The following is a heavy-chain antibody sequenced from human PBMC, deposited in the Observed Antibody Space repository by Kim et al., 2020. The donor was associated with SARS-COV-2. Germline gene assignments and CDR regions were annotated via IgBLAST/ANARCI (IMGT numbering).Heavy chain of an antibody. CDR1: GFTFSSYA. CDR3: VKESASAFDY. Sequence: GGSLRLSCSASGFTFSSYAMHWVRQAPGKGLEYVSAISSNGGSTYYADSVKGRFTISRDNSKNTLYLQMSSLRAEDTAVYYWVKESASAFDYWGQGTLVTVSS. CDR2: ISSNGGST. V-gene: IGHV3-64D*06. J-gene: IGHJ4*02.